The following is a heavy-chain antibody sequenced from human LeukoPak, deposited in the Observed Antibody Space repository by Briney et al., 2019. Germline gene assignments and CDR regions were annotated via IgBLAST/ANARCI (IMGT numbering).Heavy chain of an antibody. Sequence: GGSLRLSCAASGFTFDDYAMHWVRQGPGKGLEWVSLISGDDSSTFYADSVKGRFTISRDNSKNSLYLQMHSLRAEDTAFYYCAKDYRLQSPWGHFQHWGQGTLVTVSS. CDR2: ISGDDSST. V-gene: IGHV3-43*02. CDR1: GFTFDDYA. J-gene: IGHJ1*01. CDR3: AKDYRLQSPWGHFQH. D-gene: IGHD5-24*01.